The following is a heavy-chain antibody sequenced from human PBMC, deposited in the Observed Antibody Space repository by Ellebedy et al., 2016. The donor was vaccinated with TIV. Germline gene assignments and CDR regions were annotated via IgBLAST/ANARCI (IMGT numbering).Heavy chain of an antibody. CDR2: INPNSGGT. CDR3: ARDGDLYDFWSGYPYFDY. CDR1: RYTFTGYY. D-gene: IGHD3-3*01. V-gene: IGHV1-2*02. Sequence: ASVKVSXKASRYTFTGYYMHWVRQAPGQGLEWMGWINPNSGGTNYAQKFQGRVTMTRDTSISTAYMELSRLRSDDTAVYYCARDGDLYDFWSGYPYFDYWGQGTLVTVSS. J-gene: IGHJ4*02.